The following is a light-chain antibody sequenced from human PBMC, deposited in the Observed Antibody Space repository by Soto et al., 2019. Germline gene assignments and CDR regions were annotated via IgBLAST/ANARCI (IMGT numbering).Light chain of an antibody. CDR2: GAS. CDR3: QQYNTWPLT. J-gene: IGKJ4*01. CDR1: QSVRSN. V-gene: IGKV3-15*01. Sequence: IVMTQSPATLSVSPGERATLSCRASQSVRSNLAWYQQIPGQAPRLLIYGASTRATGIPARFSGSGSGTEFSLTISSLQPEDFAVYYCQQYNTWPLTFGGGTKVEIK.